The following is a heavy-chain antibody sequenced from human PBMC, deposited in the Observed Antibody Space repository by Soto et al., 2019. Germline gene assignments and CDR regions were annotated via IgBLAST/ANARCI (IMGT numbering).Heavy chain of an antibody. J-gene: IGHJ4*02. V-gene: IGHV3-23*01. Sequence: VGFMRLSCAASGFTFSNYAMSWVRKAPGKGLEWVSAISGSGGSTYYADSVKGRFTISRDNSKNTLYLQMNSLRAEDTAVYYCAKLIGYDSSVDDYWGQGTLVTVS. CDR2: ISGSGGST. D-gene: IGHD3-22*01. CDR3: AKLIGYDSSVDDY. CDR1: GFTFSNYA.